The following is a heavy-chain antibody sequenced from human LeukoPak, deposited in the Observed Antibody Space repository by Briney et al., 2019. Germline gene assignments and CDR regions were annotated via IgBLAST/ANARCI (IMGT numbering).Heavy chain of an antibody. V-gene: IGHV4-34*01. Sequence: SETLSLTCKVNVGSFIGYHWTWIRQSPGKGLDYIGEINDSGSPIYNPSLKSRVTISVDTAKNQFSMNLTSVTAADTAVYYCARGPHQHWPLGQFWGRGILVTVSS. CDR3: ARGPHQHWPLGQF. J-gene: IGHJ4*02. CDR2: INDSGSP. D-gene: IGHD2-2*01. CDR1: VGSFIGYH.